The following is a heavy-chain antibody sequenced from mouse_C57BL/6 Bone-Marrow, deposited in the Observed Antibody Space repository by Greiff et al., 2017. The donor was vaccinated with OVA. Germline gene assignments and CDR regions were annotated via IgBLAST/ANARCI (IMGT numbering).Heavy chain of an antibody. V-gene: IGHV1-42*01. CDR2: INPSTGGT. J-gene: IGHJ4*01. CDR3: ARSPLYAMDY. CDR1: GYSFTGYY. Sequence: VQLQQSGPELVKPGASVKISCKASGYSFTGYYMNWVKQSPDKSLEWIGEINPSTGGTTYNQKFKAKATLTVDKSSSTAYMQLKSLTSEDSAVYYCARSPLYAMDYWCQGTSVTVSS.